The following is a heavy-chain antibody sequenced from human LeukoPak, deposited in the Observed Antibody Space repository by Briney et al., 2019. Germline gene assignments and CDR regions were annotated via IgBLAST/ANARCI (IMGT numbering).Heavy chain of an antibody. Sequence: TSETLSLTCAVYGGSFSGYYWSWIRQPPGKGLEWIGEINHSGSTNYNPSLKSRVTISVDTSKNQFSLKLSSVTAADTAVYYCARVVFGYYDILTGYFEGNYYYYMDVWGKGTTVTISS. CDR2: INHSGST. V-gene: IGHV4-34*01. J-gene: IGHJ6*03. D-gene: IGHD3-9*01. CDR1: GGSFSGYY. CDR3: ARVVFGYYDILTGYFEGNYYYYMDV.